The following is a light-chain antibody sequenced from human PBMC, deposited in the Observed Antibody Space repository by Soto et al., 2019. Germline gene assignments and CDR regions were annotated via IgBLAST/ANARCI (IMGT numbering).Light chain of an antibody. J-gene: IGKJ4*01. Sequence: EIVVTQSPATLSVATGERATLSCRASQSVGNNFAWYQQKLGQAHWLLIFAPSTMATGVPARFSGSGSGTEDTLTISSLQSEDFAVYYCEQYGGWPLTFGGGAKVEIE. CDR1: QSVGNN. CDR2: APS. CDR3: EQYGGWPLT. V-gene: IGKV3-15*01.